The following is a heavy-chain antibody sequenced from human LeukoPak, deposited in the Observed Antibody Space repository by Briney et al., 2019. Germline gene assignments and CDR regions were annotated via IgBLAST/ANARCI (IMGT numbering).Heavy chain of an antibody. J-gene: IGHJ4*02. D-gene: IGHD6-13*01. CDR1: GGSFSGYY. V-gene: IGHV4-34*01. CDR3: ARHGYSSSWRDY. CDR2: INHSGST. Sequence: SETLSHTCAVYGGSFSGYYWSWIRQPPGKGLEWTGEINHSGSTNYNPSLKSRVTISVDTSKNQFSLKLSSVTAADTAVYYCARHGYSSSWRDYWGQGTLVTVSS.